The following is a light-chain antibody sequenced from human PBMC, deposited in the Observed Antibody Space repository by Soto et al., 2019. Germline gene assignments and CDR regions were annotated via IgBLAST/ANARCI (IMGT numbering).Light chain of an antibody. Sequence: EVVMTQSPATLSLSPGERATVSCRAIQSVSTNLAWYQQRPGQAPRLLIYDASTRATGIPARFSGSGSGTEFTLTITSLRSEDFGFYYCQQYNNWPRTFGQGTELLIK. CDR3: QQYNNWPRT. CDR1: QSVSTN. J-gene: IGKJ2*01. CDR2: DAS. V-gene: IGKV3D-15*01.